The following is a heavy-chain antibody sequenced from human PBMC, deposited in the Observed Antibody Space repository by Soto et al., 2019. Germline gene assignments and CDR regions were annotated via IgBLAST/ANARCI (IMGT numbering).Heavy chain of an antibody. Sequence: QVQLVESGGGVVQPGRSLRLSCAASGFTFSSYAMHWVRQAPGKGLEWVAVISYDGSNKYYADSVKGRFTISRDNSKNTLDLQMNSRRAEDTAVYYCAKQGSGYYYVPFDYWGQGTLVTVSS. CDR1: GFTFSSYA. J-gene: IGHJ4*02. CDR2: ISYDGSNK. CDR3: AKQGSGYYYVPFDY. D-gene: IGHD3-22*01. V-gene: IGHV3-30-3*02.